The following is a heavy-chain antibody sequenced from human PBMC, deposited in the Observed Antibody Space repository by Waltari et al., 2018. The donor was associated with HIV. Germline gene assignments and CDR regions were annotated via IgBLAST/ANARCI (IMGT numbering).Heavy chain of an antibody. D-gene: IGHD2-15*01. J-gene: IGHJ4*02. Sequence: EVQLVQSGAEVKKPGESLRISCKGSGYSFTSYWISWVRQMPGKGLEWMGRIDPSDSYTNYSPSFQGHVTISADKSISTAYLQWSSLKASDTAMYYCARHWWQAGTVAAEFDYWGQGTLVTVSS. CDR3: ARHWWQAGTVAAEFDY. CDR2: IDPSDSYT. CDR1: GYSFTSYW. V-gene: IGHV5-10-1*01.